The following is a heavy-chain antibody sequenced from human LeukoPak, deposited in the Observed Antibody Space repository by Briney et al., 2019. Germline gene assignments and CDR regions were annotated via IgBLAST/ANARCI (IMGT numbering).Heavy chain of an antibody. CDR2: ISASGGTT. D-gene: IGHD5-24*01. Sequence: GGSLRLSCAATGFSFSSYAMYWVRQAPGEGLEWVSLISASGGTTYYEESVKGRFTITRDRSTSILYLQINSLRVEDTAVYYCAKARGVATNYGALDYWGQGTLVTVSS. J-gene: IGHJ4*02. V-gene: IGHV3-23*01. CDR1: GFSFSSYA. CDR3: AKARGVATNYGALDY.